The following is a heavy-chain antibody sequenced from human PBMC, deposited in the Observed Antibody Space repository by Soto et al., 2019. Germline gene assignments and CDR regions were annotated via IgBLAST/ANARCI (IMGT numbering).Heavy chain of an antibody. D-gene: IGHD3-10*01. J-gene: IGHJ6*02. CDR1: GGSISSGDYY. CDR2: IYYSGST. V-gene: IGHV4-30-4*01. CDR3: ARDLWVVRGVHYYYYGMDV. Sequence: PSETLSLTCTVSGGSISSGDYYWSWIRQPPGKGLEWIGYIYYSGSTYCNPSLKSRVTISVDTSKNLFSLNLSSVTAADTAVYYCARDLWVVRGVHYYYYGMDVWGQGTTVTVSS.